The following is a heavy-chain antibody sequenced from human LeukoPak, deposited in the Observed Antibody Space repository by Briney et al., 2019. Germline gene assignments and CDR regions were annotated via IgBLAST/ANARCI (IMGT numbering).Heavy chain of an antibody. J-gene: IGHJ6*04. CDR2: INWNGGST. CDR1: GFTFDDYG. CDR3: AELGITMIGGV. V-gene: IGHV3-20*04. Sequence: GGSLRLSCTASGFTFDDYGMNWVRQAPGKGLEWVSGINWNGGSTGYADSVKGRFTISRDNAKNALYLQMNSLRAEDTAVYYCAELGITMIGGVWGKGTTVTISS. D-gene: IGHD3-10*02.